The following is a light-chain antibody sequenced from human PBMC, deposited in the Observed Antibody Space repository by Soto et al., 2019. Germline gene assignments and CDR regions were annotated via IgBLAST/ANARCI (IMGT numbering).Light chain of an antibody. V-gene: IGLV1-40*01. J-gene: IGLJ1*01. CDR1: SSNIGAGYD. Sequence: QSVLTQPPSVSGAPGQRVIISCTGSSSNIGAGYDVHWYQQLPGTAPKLLIYGNSKRPSGVPDRFSGSKSGTSASLAISGLQAEDEADYYCQSYDNSLGTSGILGTGTKVTVL. CDR2: GNS. CDR3: QSYDNSLGTSGI.